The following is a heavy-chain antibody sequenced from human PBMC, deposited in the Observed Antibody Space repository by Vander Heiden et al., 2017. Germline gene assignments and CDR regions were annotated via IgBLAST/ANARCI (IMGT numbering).Heavy chain of an antibody. V-gene: IGHV3-30*03. J-gene: IGHJ2*01. D-gene: IGHD6-19*01. CDR1: GFTLSNYN. CDR3: ARCGLQWRGKSKWYFDL. Sequence: QVHLVESGGGVVQPGRSLRLSCAASGFTLSNYNIHWVRQAPGKGLEWVAVISYDGNNKYYADSVKGRVTISRDNSKNTLYLQMNSLRAEDTAVYYCARCGLQWRGKSKWYFDLWGRGTLVTVYS. CDR2: ISYDGNNK.